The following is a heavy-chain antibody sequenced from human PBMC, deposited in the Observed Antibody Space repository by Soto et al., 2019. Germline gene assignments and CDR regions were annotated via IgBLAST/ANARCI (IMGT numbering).Heavy chain of an antibody. J-gene: IGHJ2*01. D-gene: IGHD2-2*01. CDR3: ARVTSRYFDL. V-gene: IGHV4-61*01. CDR2: IYYSGST. Sequence: QVQLQESGPGLVKPSETLSLTCTVSGGSVSSGSYYWSWIRQPPGKGLEWIGYIYYSGSTNYNPSLKSRVTLSVDTSKNQFSLKLSSVTAADTAVYYCARVTSRYFDLWGRGTLVTVSS. CDR1: GGSVSSGSYY.